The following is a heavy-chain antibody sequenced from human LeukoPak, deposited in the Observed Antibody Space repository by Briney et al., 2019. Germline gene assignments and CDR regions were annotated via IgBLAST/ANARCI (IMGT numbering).Heavy chain of an antibody. CDR1: GFTFSSYG. Sequence: GRSLRLSCAASGFTFSSYGMHWVRQAPGKGLEWVAFIRYDGSNKYYADSVKGRFTISRDNSKNTLYLQMNSLRAEDTAVYYCAKSPVLRYFDWLQPPDYWGQGTLVTVSS. CDR3: AKSPVLRYFDWLQPPDY. V-gene: IGHV3-30*02. J-gene: IGHJ4*02. CDR2: IRYDGSNK. D-gene: IGHD3-9*01.